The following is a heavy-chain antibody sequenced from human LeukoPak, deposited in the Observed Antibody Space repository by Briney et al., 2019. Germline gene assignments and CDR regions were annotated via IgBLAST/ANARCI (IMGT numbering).Heavy chain of an antibody. CDR2: ISSSSSYI. V-gene: IGHV3-21*01. CDR1: GFTFSSYA. CDR3: ARDKGVGYFDY. D-gene: IGHD3-10*01. Sequence: GGSLRLSCAASGFTFSSYAMSWVRQAPGKGLEWVSSISSSSSYIYYADSVKGRFTISRDNAKNSLYLQMNSLRAEDTAVYYCARDKGVGYFDYWGQGTLVTVSS. J-gene: IGHJ4*02.